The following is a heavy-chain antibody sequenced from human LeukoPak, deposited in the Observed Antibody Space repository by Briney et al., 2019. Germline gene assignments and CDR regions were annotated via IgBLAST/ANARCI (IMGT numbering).Heavy chain of an antibody. J-gene: IGHJ4*02. D-gene: IGHD3-22*01. CDR3: AKEEDSSGYYYGPHYY. CDR1: GFTFSGYV. V-gene: IGHV3-23*01. Sequence: GGSLRLSCAASGFTFSGYVMTWVRQPPGKGLQWVADISGSGGSTYYADSVKGRFSISRDNSKNALYLQLDSLRAEDTAVYYCAKEEDSSGYYYGPHYYWGQGTLVTVSS. CDR2: ISGSGGST.